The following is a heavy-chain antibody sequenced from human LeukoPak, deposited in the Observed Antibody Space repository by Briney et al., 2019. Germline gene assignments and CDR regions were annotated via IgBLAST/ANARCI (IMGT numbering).Heavy chain of an antibody. CDR1: GGSISSSNW. CDR3: ARADYDILTGYLGAFDI. CDR2: IYHSGST. Sequence: PPETLSLTCAVSGGSISSSNWWSWVRQPPGKGLEWIGEIYHSGSTNYNPSLKSRVTISVDKSKNQFSLKLSSVTAADTAVYYCARADYDILTGYLGAFDIWGQGTMVTVSS. V-gene: IGHV4-4*03. D-gene: IGHD3-9*01. J-gene: IGHJ3*02.